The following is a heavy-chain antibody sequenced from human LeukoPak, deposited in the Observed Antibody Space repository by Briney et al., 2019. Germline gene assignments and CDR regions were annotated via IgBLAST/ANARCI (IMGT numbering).Heavy chain of an antibody. V-gene: IGHV1-18*01. D-gene: IGHD6-19*01. J-gene: IGHJ4*02. CDR2: ISAYNGNT. CDR3: ARRRGYSSGWLRGDFDY. Sequence: ASVKVSCKASGYTFTSYGISWVRQAPGQGLEWMGWISAYNGNTNYAQKLQGRVTMTTDTSTSTAYMELRSLRSDDTAVYYCARRRGYSSGWLRGDFDYWGQGTLVTVSS. CDR1: GYTFTSYG.